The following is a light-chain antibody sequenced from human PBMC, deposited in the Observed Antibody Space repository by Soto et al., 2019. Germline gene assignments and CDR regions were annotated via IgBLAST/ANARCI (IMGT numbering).Light chain of an antibody. J-gene: IGKJ1*01. CDR3: QQYNSYRA. V-gene: IGKV1-5*03. CDR1: QSIDTW. Sequence: DIQMTQFPSTLSASVGDRVTITCRASQSIDTWLAWHQQKPGQAPKLLISTASSLESGVPSRFSGSGSGTEFTLTISSLQPADSATYYCQQYNSYRAFGQGTKVEI. CDR2: TAS.